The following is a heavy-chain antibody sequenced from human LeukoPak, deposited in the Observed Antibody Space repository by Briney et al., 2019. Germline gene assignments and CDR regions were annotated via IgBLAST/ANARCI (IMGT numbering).Heavy chain of an antibody. CDR2: IIPILGIA. CDR3: ARGNYYGSGSYDTD. V-gene: IGHV1-69*04. Sequence: ASEKVSCKASGGTFSSYAISWVRQAPGPGREWTGRIIPILGIANYAQKFQGRVTITADKSTSTAYMELSSLRSEDTAVYYWARGNYYGSGSYDTDWGQGTLVTVSS. CDR1: GGTFSSYA. J-gene: IGHJ4*02. D-gene: IGHD3-10*01.